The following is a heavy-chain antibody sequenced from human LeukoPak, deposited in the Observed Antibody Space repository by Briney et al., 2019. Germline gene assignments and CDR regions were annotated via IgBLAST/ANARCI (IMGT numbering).Heavy chain of an antibody. CDR3: ARERRTSTNCYYDY. D-gene: IGHD2-2*01. CDR1: GGSISSYY. CDR2: IYYGGST. J-gene: IGHJ4*02. V-gene: IGHV4-59*01. Sequence: SETLSLTCTVSGGSISSYYWSWIRQPPGKGLEWIGYIYYGGSTNYNPSLKSRVTISVDTSKNQFSLKLSSVTAADTAVYYCARERRTSTNCYYDYWGQGTLVTVSS.